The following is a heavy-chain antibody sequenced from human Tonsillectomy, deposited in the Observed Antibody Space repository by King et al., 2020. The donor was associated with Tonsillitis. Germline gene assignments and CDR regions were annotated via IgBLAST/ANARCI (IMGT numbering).Heavy chain of an antibody. CDR1: GFTFSNYT. CDR3: ARDIALFYEQGNLDY. Sequence: VQLVESGGGVVQPGRSLRLSCAASGFTFSNYTMHWVRQAPGKGLEWVAVISFDGRNKYYADSVRGRFTISRDKSKNTLHLQMNSLRAEDTAVYYCARDIALFYEQGNLDYWGQGTLVTVSS. D-gene: IGHD1-14*01. V-gene: IGHV3-30*04. J-gene: IGHJ4*02. CDR2: ISFDGRNK.